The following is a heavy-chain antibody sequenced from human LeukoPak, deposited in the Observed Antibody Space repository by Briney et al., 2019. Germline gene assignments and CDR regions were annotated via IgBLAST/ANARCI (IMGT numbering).Heavy chain of an antibody. CDR3: ARHGSSSWYWWAFDI. CDR1: GGSISSSSYY. D-gene: IGHD6-13*01. V-gene: IGHV4-39*01. CDR2: INHSGST. J-gene: IGHJ3*02. Sequence: SETLSLTCTVSGGSISSSSYYWSWIRQPPGKGLEWIGEINHSGSTNYNPSLKSRVTISVDTSKNQFSLKLSSVTAADTAVYYCARHGSSSWYWWAFDIWGQGTMVTVSS.